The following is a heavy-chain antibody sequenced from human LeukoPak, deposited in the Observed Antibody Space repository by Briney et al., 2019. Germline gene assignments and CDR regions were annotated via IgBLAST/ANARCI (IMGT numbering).Heavy chain of an antibody. Sequence: GGSLRLSCAASGFTFSSYAMSWVRQAPGKGLEWVSAISGSGGSTYYADSVKGRFTISRDNAKNTLYLQMNSLRAEDTAVYYCARGRYYGMDVWGQGTTVTVSS. J-gene: IGHJ6*02. CDR1: GFTFSSYA. CDR2: ISGSGGST. V-gene: IGHV3-23*01. CDR3: ARGRYYGMDV. D-gene: IGHD3-10*01.